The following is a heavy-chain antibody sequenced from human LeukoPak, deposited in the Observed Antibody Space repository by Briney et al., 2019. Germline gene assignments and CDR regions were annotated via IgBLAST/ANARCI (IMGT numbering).Heavy chain of an antibody. Sequence: GSLRLSCAASGFTFSSYGMHWVRQAPGKGLEWVAVIWYDGSNKYYADSVKGRFTISRDNSKNTLYLPMNSLRAEDTAVYYCARDMGEAYDSSGYYYLGAFDIWGQGTMVTVSS. D-gene: IGHD3-22*01. V-gene: IGHV3-33*01. CDR2: IWYDGSNK. J-gene: IGHJ3*02. CDR3: ARDMGEAYDSSGYYYLGAFDI. CDR1: GFTFSSYG.